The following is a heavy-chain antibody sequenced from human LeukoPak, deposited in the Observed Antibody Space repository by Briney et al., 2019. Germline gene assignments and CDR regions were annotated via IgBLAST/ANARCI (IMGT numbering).Heavy chain of an antibody. CDR2: ISYDGSNK. V-gene: IGHV3-30-3*01. CDR3: ARTGDATFGFDY. D-gene: IGHD2-21*02. Sequence: PGGSLRLSCAASGFTFSSYAMHWVRQAPGKGLEWVAVISYDGSNKYYADSVKGRFTISRDNSKNTLYLQMNSLRAEDSAVYYCARTGDATFGFDYWGQGTLVTVSS. J-gene: IGHJ4*02. CDR1: GFTFSSYA.